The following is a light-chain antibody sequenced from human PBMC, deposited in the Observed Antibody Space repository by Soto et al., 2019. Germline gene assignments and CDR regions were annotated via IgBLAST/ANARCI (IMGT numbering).Light chain of an antibody. J-gene: IGLJ1*01. CDR1: SSDVGGYNY. V-gene: IGLV2-11*01. CDR3: CSYAGSYRDV. CDR2: DVS. Sequence: QSALAQPRSVSGSPGQSVTISCTGTSSDVGGYNYVSWYQRHPGKAPKLMIYDVSKRPSGVPDRFSGSKSGNTASLTISGLQAEDEADYYCCSYAGSYRDVFGTGTKVTVL.